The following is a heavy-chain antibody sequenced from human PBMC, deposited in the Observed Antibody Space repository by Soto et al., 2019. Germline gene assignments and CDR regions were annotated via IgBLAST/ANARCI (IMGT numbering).Heavy chain of an antibody. CDR3: AIDRGAYGMDV. CDR2: ISAYNGNT. CDR1: GYTFTSYG. Sequence: QVQLVQSGAEVKKPGASVKVSCKASGYTFTSYGISWVRQAPGQGLEWMGWISAYNGNTNYAQKPQGRATMTTDTSTTTAYMELRSLRSDATAVYYFAIDRGAYGMDVWGQGTTVTVSS. J-gene: IGHJ6*02. V-gene: IGHV1-18*01.